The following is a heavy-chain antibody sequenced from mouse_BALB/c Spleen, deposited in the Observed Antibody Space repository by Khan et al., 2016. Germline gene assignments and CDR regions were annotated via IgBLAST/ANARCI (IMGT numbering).Heavy chain of an antibody. Sequence: QVQLQQSGAELVRPGASVKLSCKALGYTFTDYEMHWVKQTPVHGLEWLGAIHPGSGGTAYTQKFKGKATLTADISSSTAYMERSSLTSEDSAVYYCTNRRNYDGYYVEMDYWVQGSSVTVSS. CDR1: GYTFTDYE. CDR3: TNRRNYDGYYVEMDY. D-gene: IGHD2-3*01. V-gene: IGHV1-15*01. CDR2: IHPGSGGT. J-gene: IGHJ4*01.